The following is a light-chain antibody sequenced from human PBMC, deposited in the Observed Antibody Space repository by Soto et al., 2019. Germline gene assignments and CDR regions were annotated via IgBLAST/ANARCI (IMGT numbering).Light chain of an antibody. V-gene: IGKV1-5*01. J-gene: IGKJ3*01. Sequence: DIQMTQSPSTLXASXXXXXXXXCRASQSXSRSLAWYQQKPGKAPNLLIYDASSLESGVPSRFSGSGFGTEFTLPISSLQPDDFATYYFQQYNSYLLTFGPGTTVDIK. CDR2: DAS. CDR3: QQYNSYLLT. CDR1: QSXSRS.